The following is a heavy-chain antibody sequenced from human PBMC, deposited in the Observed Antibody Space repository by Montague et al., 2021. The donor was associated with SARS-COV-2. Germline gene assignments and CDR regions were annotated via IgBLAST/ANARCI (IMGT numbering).Heavy chain of an antibody. J-gene: IGHJ4*01. D-gene: IGHD3-9*01. CDR1: GGSFSGYY. CDR3: ARGSVFRYYDFLTGSRSYFDY. V-gene: IGHV4-34*01. Sequence: SETLSLTCAVYGGSFSGYYWSWIRQPPGKGLEWIGGINPSGSTKYKSSLQGRVSISADTSKKQFSLKMSSVTAADTAVYYCARGSVFRYYDFLTGSRSYFDYWGHGTLVTVSS. CDR2: INPSGST.